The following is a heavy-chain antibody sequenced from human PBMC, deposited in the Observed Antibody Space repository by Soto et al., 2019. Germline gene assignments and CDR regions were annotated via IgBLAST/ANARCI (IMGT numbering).Heavy chain of an antibody. CDR1: GFTFSSYA. Sequence: EGSLRLSCAASGFTFSSYAMHWVRQAPGKGLEYVSTINRNGGSTYYANSVKGRFTISRDNSKNTLYLQMGSLRAEDMAVYYCARGGSDYYFDYWGQGTLVTVPS. D-gene: IGHD2-21*02. CDR2: INRNGGST. CDR3: ARGGSDYYFDY. J-gene: IGHJ4*02. V-gene: IGHV3-64*01.